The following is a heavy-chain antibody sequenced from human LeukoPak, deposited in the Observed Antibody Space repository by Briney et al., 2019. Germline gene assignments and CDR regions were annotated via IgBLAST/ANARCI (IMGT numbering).Heavy chain of an antibody. J-gene: IGHJ4*02. V-gene: IGHV3-30*18. CDR2: ISYGGSYK. Sequence: GRSLRLSCAASGFTFSSFGMHWVRQAPGKGLEWVAVISYGGSYKNYVDSVKGRFTISRDISKNTLYLQMNSLRAEDTAVYYCAKRLGYYDSSEGYFDQWGQGTLVTVSS. CDR3: AKRLGYYDSSEGYFDQ. CDR1: GFTFSSFG. D-gene: IGHD3-22*01.